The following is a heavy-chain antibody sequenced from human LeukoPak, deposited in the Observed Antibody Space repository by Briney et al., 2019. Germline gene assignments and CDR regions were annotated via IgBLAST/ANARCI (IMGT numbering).Heavy chain of an antibody. V-gene: IGHV4-59*08. J-gene: IGHJ2*01. D-gene: IGHD4-17*01. CDR3: ARLYGDRYFDL. CDR1: GGSISSYY. CDR2: IYYSGST. Sequence: SETLSLTCTVSGGSISSYYWSWIRQPPGKGLEWIGYIYYSGSTNYNPSLKSRVTISVGTSKNQFSLKLGSVTAADTAVYYCARLYGDRYFDLWGRGTLVTVSS.